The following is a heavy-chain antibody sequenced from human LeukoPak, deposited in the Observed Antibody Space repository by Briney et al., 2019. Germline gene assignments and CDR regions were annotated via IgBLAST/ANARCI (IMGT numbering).Heavy chain of an antibody. CDR1: GFTFSSYW. D-gene: IGHD6-13*01. CDR3: ARDLAAAGTWFDP. V-gene: IGHV3-74*01. CDR2: INSDGSTT. J-gene: IGHJ5*02. Sequence: GGSLRLSCAASGFTFSSYWMHWVRQAPGKGLVWVSRINSDGSTTNYADSVKGRFTISRDNSKNTLYLQMNSLRAEDTAVYYCARDLAAAGTWFDPWGQGTLVTVSS.